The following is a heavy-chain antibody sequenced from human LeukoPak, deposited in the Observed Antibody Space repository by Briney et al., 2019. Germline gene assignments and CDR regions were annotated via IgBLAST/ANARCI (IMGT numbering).Heavy chain of an antibody. D-gene: IGHD3-16*01. J-gene: IGHJ4*02. V-gene: IGHV1-3*01. CDR3: ASKPRGESRPFDY. CDR2: INVANGDT. CDR1: GYTFTAHA. Sequence: ASVKVSCKASGYTFTAHAVHWVRQASGQRLEWMGWINVANGDTGYSQKFQDRVTITRDTSASTGYMEMSSLISEDTAVYYCASKPRGESRPFDYWGQGTLVTVSS.